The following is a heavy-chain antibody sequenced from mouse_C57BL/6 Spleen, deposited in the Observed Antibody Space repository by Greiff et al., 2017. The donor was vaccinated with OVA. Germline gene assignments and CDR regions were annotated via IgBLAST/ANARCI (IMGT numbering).Heavy chain of an antibody. D-gene: IGHD3-2*02. CDR1: GYTFTSYW. J-gene: IGHJ2*01. Sequence: QVQLQQPGAELVKPGASVKLSCKASGYTFTSYWMQWVKQRPGQVLEWIGEIDPSDSYTNYNQKFKGKATLTVDTSSSTAYMQLSSLTSEDSAVYYCARYGSGYDYWGQGTTLTVSS. V-gene: IGHV1-50*01. CDR2: IDPSDSYT. CDR3: ARYGSGYDY.